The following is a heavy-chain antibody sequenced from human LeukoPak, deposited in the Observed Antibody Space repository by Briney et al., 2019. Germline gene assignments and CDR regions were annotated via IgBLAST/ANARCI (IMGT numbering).Heavy chain of an antibody. CDR3: ARGLYCGGGCYHQWWFDP. Sequence: GGSLRLSCAASGFTFSSYSMNWVRQAPGKGLEWVSSISSSSSYIYYADSVKGRFTISRDNAKNSLCLQMNSLRAEDTAVYYCARGLYCGGGCYHQWWFDPWGQGTLVTVSS. CDR2: ISSSSSYI. CDR1: GFTFSSYS. D-gene: IGHD2-21*02. V-gene: IGHV3-21*01. J-gene: IGHJ5*02.